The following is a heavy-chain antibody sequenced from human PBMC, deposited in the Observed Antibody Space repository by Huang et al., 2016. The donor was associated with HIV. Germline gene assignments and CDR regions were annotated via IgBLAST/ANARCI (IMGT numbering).Heavy chain of an antibody. Sequence: QVQLVESGGGVVQPGGSLRLSCAASGFTFSSYGMHWVRQAPGKGLEWVAFIHYDGSNRYYVDSGKGRFTISRDNSKNTLYLQMNSLRAEDTAVYFCAKFGSSGYLPRYSFDYWGQGTLVTVSS. D-gene: IGHD3-22*01. CDR2: IHYDGSNR. V-gene: IGHV3-30*02. CDR3: AKFGSSGYLPRYSFDY. CDR1: GFTFSSYG. J-gene: IGHJ4*02.